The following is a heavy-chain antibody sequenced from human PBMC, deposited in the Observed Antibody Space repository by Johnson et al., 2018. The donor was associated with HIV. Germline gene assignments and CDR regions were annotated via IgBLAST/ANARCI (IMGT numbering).Heavy chain of an antibody. V-gene: IGHV3-66*01. CDR3: ARDPSLERGLLHAFDI. J-gene: IGHJ3*02. Sequence: VQLVESGGGLVQPGGSLRLSCAASGFSISSNYMSWIRQAPGKGLEWVSVIYRAGSTYYADSVKDRFTISRDISKNTLYLQMNSLRAEDTAVYYCARDPSLERGLLHAFDIWGQGTMVTVSS. CDR2: IYRAGST. CDR1: GFSISSNY. D-gene: IGHD1-1*01.